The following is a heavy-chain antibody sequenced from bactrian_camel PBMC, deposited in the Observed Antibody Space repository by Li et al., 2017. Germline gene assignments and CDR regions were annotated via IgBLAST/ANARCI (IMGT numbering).Heavy chain of an antibody. D-gene: IGHD7*01. CDR3: AAVSTGPCLSVISRGSPQRGDFQF. J-gene: IGHJ4*01. CDR2: IDSDGST. CDR1: FPINSRSC. V-gene: IGHV3S55*01. Sequence: HVQLVESGGGSVPAGGSLSLSCLAAFPINSRSCMGWFRQAEGKERKGVATIDSDGSTPYADSVKGRFTISKDNAKNTHFLEMSNLQPEDSAVYYCAAVSTGPCLSVISRGSPQRGDFQFWGQGTQVTVS.